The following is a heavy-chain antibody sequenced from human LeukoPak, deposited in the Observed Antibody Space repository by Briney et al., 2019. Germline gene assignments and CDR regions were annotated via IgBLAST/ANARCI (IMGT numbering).Heavy chain of an antibody. V-gene: IGHV3-30*02. D-gene: IGHD2-8*01. CDR2: IRYDGSNK. J-gene: IGHJ4*02. CDR3: AKDGGALYGVDY. Sequence: GGSLRLSCAVSGFTFSSYGMLWVRQAPGQGLEWVAFIRYDGSNKYYADSVKGRFTIYRDNPKHTLYLETDTVRAEDTAIYYCAKDGGALYGVDYWGQGTLVTVSS. CDR1: GFTFSSYG.